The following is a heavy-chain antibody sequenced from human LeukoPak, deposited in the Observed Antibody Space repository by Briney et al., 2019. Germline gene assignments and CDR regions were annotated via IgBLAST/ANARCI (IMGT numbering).Heavy chain of an antibody. CDR3: AKPNRGIGYCSSTSCPDY. J-gene: IGHJ4*02. D-gene: IGHD2-2*03. CDR2: ISGSGGST. V-gene: IGHV3-23*01. Sequence: PGGSLRLSCAASGFTFSNYAMSWVRQAPGKGLEWVSAISGSGGSTYYADSVKGRFTISRDNSKNTLYLQMNSLRAEDTAVYYCAKPNRGIGYCSSTSCPDYWGQGTLVTVSS. CDR1: GFTFSNYA.